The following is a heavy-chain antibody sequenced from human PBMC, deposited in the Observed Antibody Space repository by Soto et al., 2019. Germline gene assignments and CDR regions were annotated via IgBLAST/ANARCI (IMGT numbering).Heavy chain of an antibody. CDR2: ISGSGGST. CDR3: AKDGARGAMVPYFDY. D-gene: IGHD5-18*01. V-gene: IGHV3-23*01. Sequence: EVQLLESGGGLVQPGGSLRLSCAASGFTFSSSAMSWVRQAPGKGLEWVSAISGSGGSTYYADSVKGRFTISRDNSKNSLYLQLNSLRDEDTAVYYCAKDGARGAMVPYFDYWGQGTLVTVSS. J-gene: IGHJ4*02. CDR1: GFTFSSSA.